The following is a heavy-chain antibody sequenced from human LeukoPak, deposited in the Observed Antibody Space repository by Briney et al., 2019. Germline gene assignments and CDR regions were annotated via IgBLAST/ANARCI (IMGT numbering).Heavy chain of an antibody. Sequence: GGSLRLSCAASGFIFSDYWMHWVRQAPGKGLVWVSRIHRDGSSTTYADSVKGRFTISRDNAKNTLYLQMNSLRAEDTAMYYCARGTEGYTYGEFDSWGQGTLVTVSS. CDR2: IHRDGSST. CDR3: ARGTEGYTYGEFDS. J-gene: IGHJ5*01. V-gene: IGHV3-74*01. CDR1: GFIFSDYW. D-gene: IGHD5-18*01.